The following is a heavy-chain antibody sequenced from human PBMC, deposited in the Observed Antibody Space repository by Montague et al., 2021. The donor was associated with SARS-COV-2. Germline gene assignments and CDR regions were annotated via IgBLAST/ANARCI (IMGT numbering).Heavy chain of an antibody. CDR1: GGSISSGSYY. Sequence: SETLSLTCTVSGGSISSGSYYWGWIRQPPGKGLEWIGAIYYTGGTHQNPSLRSRVTISIDTSNNQISLKMTSVTAADTAVYYCARSSFVGDSSFGGGYYYGMDVWGQGTTVTDSS. J-gene: IGHJ6*02. CDR3: ARSSFVGDSSFGGGYYYGMDV. CDR2: IYYTGGT. V-gene: IGHV4-39*01. D-gene: IGHD2-15*01.